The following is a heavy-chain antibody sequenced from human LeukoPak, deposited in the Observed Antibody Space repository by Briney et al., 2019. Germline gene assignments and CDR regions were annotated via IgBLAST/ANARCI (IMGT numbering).Heavy chain of an antibody. Sequence: PSETLSLTCAVSGGSISSSNWWSWVRQPPGQGLEWIGEIYHSGSTNYNPSLKSRVTISVDKSKNQFSLKLSSVTAADTAVYYCARVMGGTTWPYFDYWGQGTLVTVSS. J-gene: IGHJ4*02. V-gene: IGHV4-4*02. CDR2: IYHSGST. CDR1: GGSISSSNW. D-gene: IGHD1-1*01. CDR3: ARVMGGTTWPYFDY.